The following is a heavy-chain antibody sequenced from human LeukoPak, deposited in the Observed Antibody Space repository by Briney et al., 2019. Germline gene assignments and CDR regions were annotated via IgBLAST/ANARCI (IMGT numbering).Heavy chain of an antibody. CDR3: ARDRRGGPDY. J-gene: IGHJ4*02. D-gene: IGHD4-23*01. CDR1: GGSISSYY. V-gene: IGHV4-59*12. CDR2: IYYSGST. Sequence: SETLSLTCTVSGGSISSYYWSWIRQPPGKGLEWIGYIYYSGSTNYNPSLKSRVTISVDTSKNQFSLKLSSVTAADTAVYYCARDRRGGPDYWGQGTLVTVSS.